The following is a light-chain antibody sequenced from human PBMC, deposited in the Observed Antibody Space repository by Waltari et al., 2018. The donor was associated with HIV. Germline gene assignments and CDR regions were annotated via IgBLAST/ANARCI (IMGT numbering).Light chain of an antibody. CDR3: QSADSSGTVV. CDR1: ALPKQY. CDR2: KDS. Sequence: YELTQAPSVSVSPGKTARITCPGAALPKQYAYWYQQKPGQAPTLVIYKDSERPSGIPERFSGSSSGTTVTLTISRVQAEDEADYYCQSADSSGTVVFGGGTKLTVL. J-gene: IGLJ2*01. V-gene: IGLV3-25*03.